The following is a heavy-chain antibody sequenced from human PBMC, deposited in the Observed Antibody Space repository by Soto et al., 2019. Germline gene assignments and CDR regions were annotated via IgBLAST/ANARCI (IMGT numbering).Heavy chain of an antibody. J-gene: IGHJ5*02. CDR2: IYYSGST. CDR3: ATIKRGYSGQKWFDP. V-gene: IGHV4-59*08. Sequence: SXTLSLTCTVSGASISSYYCSWIQQPPGKGLEWIGYIYYSGSTNYNPSLKSRVTISIDTSKNHFSLKLSSVTAADTAVYYCATIKRGYSGQKWFDPWGQGTLVTVSS. D-gene: IGHD5-12*01. CDR1: GASISSYY.